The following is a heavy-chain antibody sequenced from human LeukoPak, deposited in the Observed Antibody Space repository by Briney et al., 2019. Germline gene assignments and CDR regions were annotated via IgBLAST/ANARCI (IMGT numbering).Heavy chain of an antibody. CDR3: ARDGRLTIFVRGIITEGSPPKN. CDR2: INPKTGGT. Sequence: ASVKVSCKASGYTFTDSYMHWVRQAPGQALEWMGWINPKTGGTNYAQRFQGRVTMTRDTSIRTAYMELNSLRSDDTAVYYCARDGRLTIFVRGIITEGSPPKNWGQGTLVTVSS. V-gene: IGHV1-2*02. CDR1: GYTFTDSY. D-gene: IGHD3-10*01. J-gene: IGHJ4*02.